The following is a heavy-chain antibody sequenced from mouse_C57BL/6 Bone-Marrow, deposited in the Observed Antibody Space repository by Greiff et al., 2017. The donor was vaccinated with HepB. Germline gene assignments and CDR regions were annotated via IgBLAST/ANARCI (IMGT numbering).Heavy chain of an antibody. D-gene: IGHD1-1*01. CDR2: IDPENGDT. CDR1: GFNIKDDY. CDR3: TTEGYYYGGYFDV. Sequence: VQLQQSGAELVRPGASVKLSCPASGFNIKDDYMHWVKQRPEQGLEWIGWIDPENGDTEYARKFQGKATITEDTSSNTADLQLSSLTSEDTAVYYFTTEGYYYGGYFDVWGTGTTVTVSS. V-gene: IGHV14-4*01. J-gene: IGHJ1*03.